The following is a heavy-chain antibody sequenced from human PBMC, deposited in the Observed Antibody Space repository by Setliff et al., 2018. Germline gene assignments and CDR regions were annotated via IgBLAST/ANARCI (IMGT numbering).Heavy chain of an antibody. CDR3: ARINFYVSSGYYYASDN. Sequence: ASVKVSCKASGYAFSSYYKYWVRQAPGQGLDWMGTINTGGGSASIVDQFRGRVTMTTDTSTSTAYMELRSLRPDDTAVYYCARINFYVSSGYYYASDNWGQGTLVTVSS. CDR2: INTGGGSA. J-gene: IGHJ4*02. D-gene: IGHD3-22*01. CDR1: GYAFSSYY. V-gene: IGHV1-46*01.